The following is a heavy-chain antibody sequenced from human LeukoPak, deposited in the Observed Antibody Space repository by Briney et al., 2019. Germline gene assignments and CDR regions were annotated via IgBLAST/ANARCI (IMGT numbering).Heavy chain of an antibody. V-gene: IGHV3-43*02. CDR2: ISGDGGST. Sequence: GGSLRHSSADSGFTFYDYTRYWVRQAPGKGLEWVSLISGDGGSTYYADSVKGRFTISRDNSKNSMYLQMNSLRTEDTALYYCAKRSLAGTHFDYWGRGALVSVSS. CDR3: AKRSLAGTHFDY. J-gene: IGHJ4*02. CDR1: GFTFYDYT. D-gene: IGHD2-15*01.